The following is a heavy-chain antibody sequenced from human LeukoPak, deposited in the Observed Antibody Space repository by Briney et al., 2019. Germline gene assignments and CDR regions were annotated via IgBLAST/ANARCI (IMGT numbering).Heavy chain of an antibody. Sequence: PSETLSLTCTVSGGSISSYSWTWIRQPPGKGLEWIGYIYYSGGTNYNPSLKSRVTISVDTSKNQFSLKLRSVTAADTAVYYCARMILLRGYNYGGFDIWGQGTMVTVSS. J-gene: IGHJ3*02. D-gene: IGHD5-18*01. CDR1: GGSISSYS. CDR3: ARMILLRGYNYGGFDI. CDR2: IYYSGGT. V-gene: IGHV4-59*01.